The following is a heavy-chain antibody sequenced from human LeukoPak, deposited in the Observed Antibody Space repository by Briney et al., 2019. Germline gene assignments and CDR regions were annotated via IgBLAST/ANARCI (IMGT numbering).Heavy chain of an antibody. CDR2: ISGSGGST. CDR3: AKDLDGDYGAG. J-gene: IGHJ4*02. V-gene: IGHV3-23*01. CDR1: GFTFSSYA. Sequence: GGSLRLSCAASGFTFSSYAMSWVRQAPGKGLEWVSAISGSGGSTYYADSVKGRFTISRDNSKNTLYLQMNSLRAEDTAVCYCAKDLDGDYGAGWGQGTLVTVSS. D-gene: IGHD4-17*01.